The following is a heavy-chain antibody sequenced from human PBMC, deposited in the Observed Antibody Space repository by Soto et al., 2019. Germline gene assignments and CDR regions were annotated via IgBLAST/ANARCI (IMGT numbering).Heavy chain of an antibody. CDR1: GYTFTSYA. CDR3: ARGPRLHDYGDSKYFQH. CDR2: INAGNGNT. Sequence: ASVKVSCKASGYTFTSYAMHWVRQAPGQRLEWMGWINAGNGNTKYSQKFQGRVTITRDTSASTAYMELSSLRSEDTAVYYCARGPRLHDYGDSKYFQHWGQGTLVTVSS. V-gene: IGHV1-3*01. D-gene: IGHD4-17*01. J-gene: IGHJ1*01.